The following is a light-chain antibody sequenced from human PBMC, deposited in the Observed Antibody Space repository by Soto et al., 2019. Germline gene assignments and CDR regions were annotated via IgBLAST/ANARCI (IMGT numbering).Light chain of an antibody. J-gene: IGKJ4*01. CDR1: QDITSY. V-gene: IGKV1-9*01. CDR3: QQNRAYPST. CDR2: GAS. Sequence: IGLTQSSSSLSGSFGDSVTITWGASQDITSYLDWYQQKKGKAPNILIYGASTRQSGVPSRFSGSFYGTDFNLTISSLQAEDFAMYDCQQNRAYPSTFGGGTKVDIK.